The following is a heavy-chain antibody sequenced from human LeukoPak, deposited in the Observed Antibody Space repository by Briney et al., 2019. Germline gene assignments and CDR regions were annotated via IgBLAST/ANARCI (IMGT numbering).Heavy chain of an antibody. CDR1: CGSFCGYY. D-gene: IGHD3-22*01. J-gene: IGHJ4*02. Sequence: SETLSLTCAVWCGSFCGYYWSCIPPPPGKRLEWIGQINQSGSANYNPSHNSRVPISVESSKNQFSLMLSSVTAADTAVYYCARRLDFYDSSGYYYYFVCLVQGTLVTVSS. CDR2: INQSGSA. V-gene: IGHV4-34*01. CDR3: ARRLDFYDSSGYYYYFVC.